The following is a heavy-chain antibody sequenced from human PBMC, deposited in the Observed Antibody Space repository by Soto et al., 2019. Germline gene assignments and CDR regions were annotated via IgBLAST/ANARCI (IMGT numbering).Heavy chain of an antibody. CDR3: VHTYYYDSSGYYYQYYYGMDV. Sequence: QITLKESGPTLVKPTQTLTLTCTFSGFSLSTSGVGVGWIRQPPGKALEWLALIYWNDDRRYSPSLERRLTITKDTSKTQVVLTMTNMDPVDTATYYCVHTYYYDSSGYYYQYYYGMDVWGQGTTVTVSS. J-gene: IGHJ6*02. V-gene: IGHV2-5*01. D-gene: IGHD3-22*01. CDR2: IYWNDDR. CDR1: GFSLSTSGVG.